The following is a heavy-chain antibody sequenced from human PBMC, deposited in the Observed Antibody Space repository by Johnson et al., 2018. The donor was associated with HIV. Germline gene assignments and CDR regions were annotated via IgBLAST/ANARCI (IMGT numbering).Heavy chain of an antibody. CDR2: ISYDGSNK. J-gene: IGHJ3*02. CDR1: GFTFSSYG. CDR3: ARSPGEADAFYI. V-gene: IGHV3-30*03. Sequence: VQLVESGGGVVQPGRSLRLSCAASGFTFSSYGMHWVRQAPGKGLEWVAIISYDGSNKYYADSVKGRLIMSRDNSKNTLYVEMDSLRAEDTAVYYCARSPGEADAFYIWGQGTMVTVSS. D-gene: IGHD3-10*01.